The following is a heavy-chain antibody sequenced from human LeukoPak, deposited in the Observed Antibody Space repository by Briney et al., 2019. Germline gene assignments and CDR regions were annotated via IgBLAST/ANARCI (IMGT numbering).Heavy chain of an antibody. V-gene: IGHV4-39*01. CDR2: LYYSGST. Sequence: SETLSLTCIVSGGSSSRSTSYWGCIRQPPGKGLEWIGTLYYSGSTGYNPSLKSRVTISVDTSKNQFSLKLSSVTAADTAVYYCARISNYVWGSYRYFDYWGQGTLVTVSS. D-gene: IGHD3-16*02. CDR1: GGSSSRSTSY. CDR3: ARISNYVWGSYRYFDY. J-gene: IGHJ4*02.